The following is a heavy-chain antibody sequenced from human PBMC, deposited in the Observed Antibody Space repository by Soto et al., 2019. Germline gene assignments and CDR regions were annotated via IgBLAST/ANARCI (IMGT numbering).Heavy chain of an antibody. D-gene: IGHD5-18*01. CDR1: GGSISSSSYY. CDR2: IYYSGST. Sequence: PSETLSLTCTVSGGSISSSSYYWGWIRQPPGKGLEWIGSIYYSGSTYYNPSLKSRVTISVDTSKNQFSLKLSSVTAADTAVYYCARGGGYSYGEIDYWGQGTLVTVSS. J-gene: IGHJ4*02. CDR3: ARGGGYSYGEIDY. V-gene: IGHV4-39*01.